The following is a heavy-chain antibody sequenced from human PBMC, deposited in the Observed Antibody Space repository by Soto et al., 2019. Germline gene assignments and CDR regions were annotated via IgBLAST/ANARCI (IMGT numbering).Heavy chain of an antibody. Sequence: VQLVESGAGLVQPGGSLTLSCAASGFTFSSYGMSWVRQAPGKGLEWVANIKQDGSEKYYVDSVKGRFTISRCNDKKTLYLQMNTLRAEGTAVKYCAKIRYWRSTSCYANYYYMYVSGKRTTVTVAS. J-gene: IGHJ6*03. CDR3: AKIRYWRSTSCYANYYYMYV. V-gene: IGHV3-7*01. CDR2: IKQDGSEK. CDR1: GFTFSSYG. D-gene: IGHD2-2*01.